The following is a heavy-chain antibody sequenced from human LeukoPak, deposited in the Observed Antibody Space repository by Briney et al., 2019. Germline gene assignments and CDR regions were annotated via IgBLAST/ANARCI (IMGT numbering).Heavy chain of an antibody. V-gene: IGHV3-21*01. J-gene: IGHJ6*03. CDR3: ARERDGVYYVDV. CDR1: GFTFRSYT. Sequence: GGSLRLSCAASGFTFRSYTMNWVRQAPGKGLEWVSSISSSSSYIYYADSVKGRFTISRDTRDNAKNSLYLQMNSLRAEDTAVYYCARERDGVYYVDVWGKGTTVTVSS. D-gene: IGHD3-16*01. CDR2: ISSSSSYI.